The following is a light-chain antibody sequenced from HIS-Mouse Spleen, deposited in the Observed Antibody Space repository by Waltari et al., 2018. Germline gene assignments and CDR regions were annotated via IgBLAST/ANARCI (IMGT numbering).Light chain of an antibody. CDR1: SLRSYY. J-gene: IGLJ3*02. CDR3: NSRDSSGNHPV. CDR2: GKN. V-gene: IGLV3-19*01. Sequence: SSELTQDPAVSVALGQTVRITCQGDSLRSYYETWYQQKPGQAPVLVIYGKNNRPSGIPDRFSGSSSGNTASLTITGAQAEDEADYYCNSRDSSGNHPVFGGGTKLTVL.